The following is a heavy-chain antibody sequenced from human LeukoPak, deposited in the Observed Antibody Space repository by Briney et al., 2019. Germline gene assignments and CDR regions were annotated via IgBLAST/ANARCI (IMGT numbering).Heavy chain of an antibody. D-gene: IGHD2-8*01. CDR1: GGSFSGYY. Sequence: PSETLSLTCAVYGGSFSGYYWSWIRQPPGKGLEWIGEINHSGSTNYNPSLKSRVTVSVDTSKNQFSLKLTSVTAADTAMYYCARHPKYCTNGVCYTGLWGQGTVVTVSS. CDR3: ARHPKYCTNGVCYTGL. CDR2: INHSGST. J-gene: IGHJ3*01. V-gene: IGHV4-34*01.